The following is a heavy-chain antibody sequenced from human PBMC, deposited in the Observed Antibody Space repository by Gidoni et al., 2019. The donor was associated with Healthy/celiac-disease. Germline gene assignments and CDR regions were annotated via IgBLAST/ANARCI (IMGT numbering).Heavy chain of an antibody. D-gene: IGHD6-6*01. V-gene: IGHV1-24*01. J-gene: IGHJ3*02. CDR2: FDPEDGET. CDR1: GYTRTELS. Sequence: QVQLVQYGAEVKKPGASVKVSCKVSGYTRTELSMHGVRPAPGKWLEWMGGFDPEDGETIYAQKFQGRVTMTEDTSTDTAYMELRSLRSEDTAVYYCATDGYSSSSSRGYPNDAFDIWGQGTMVTVSS. CDR3: ATDGYSSSSSRGYPNDAFDI.